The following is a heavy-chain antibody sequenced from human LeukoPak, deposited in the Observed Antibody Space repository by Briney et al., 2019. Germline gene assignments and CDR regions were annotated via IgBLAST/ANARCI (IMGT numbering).Heavy chain of an antibody. V-gene: IGHV5-51*01. D-gene: IGHD6-19*01. Sequence: GESLKISCKGSGYSFTTYWICWVRQMPGKGLEWMGIIYPGDSDTRYSPSFQGQVTIPADRSITTAYLQWRSLKASDTAMYYCARRGAVAGTNFDYWGQGTLVTVSS. J-gene: IGHJ4*02. CDR1: GYSFTTYW. CDR2: IYPGDSDT. CDR3: ARRGAVAGTNFDY.